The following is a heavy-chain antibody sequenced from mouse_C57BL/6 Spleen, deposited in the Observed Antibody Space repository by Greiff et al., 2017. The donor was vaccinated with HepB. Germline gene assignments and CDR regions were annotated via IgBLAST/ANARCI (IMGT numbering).Heavy chain of an antibody. D-gene: IGHD1-1*01. V-gene: IGHV14-2*01. CDR2: IDPDDGKT. Sequence: EVQLMESGAELVKPGASVKLSCKASGFNFKDYYMHWVKQRTEQGLEWIGRIDPDDGKTKYDPKFQGKATITANTSSNTAYLQLSSLTSEDTAVYYYATAYYCGRSTSAMAYWGQGTSVTVSS. CDR1: GFNFKDYY. J-gene: IGHJ4*01. CDR3: ATAYYCGRSTSAMAY.